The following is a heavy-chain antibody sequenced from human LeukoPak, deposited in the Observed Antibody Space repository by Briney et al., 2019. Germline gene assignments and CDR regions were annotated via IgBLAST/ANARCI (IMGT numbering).Heavy chain of an antibody. V-gene: IGHV3-23*01. J-gene: IGHJ4*02. CDR1: GFTFSSYA. CDR2: ISGSGGST. CDR3: ANSRVEMATIGFFDY. Sequence: GGSLRLSCAASGFTFSSYAMSWVRQAPGKGLEWVSAISGSGGSTYYADSVKGRFTISRDNSKNTMYLQMNRLSAEDTAVYYCANSRVEMATIGFFDYWGQGTLVTVSS. D-gene: IGHD5-24*01.